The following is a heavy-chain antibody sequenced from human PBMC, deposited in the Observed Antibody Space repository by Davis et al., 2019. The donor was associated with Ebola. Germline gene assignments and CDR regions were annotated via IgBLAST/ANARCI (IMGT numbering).Heavy chain of an antibody. V-gene: IGHV4-4*07. D-gene: IGHD3-3*01. CDR3: ARSYYDFLSGSAPERNNWFDP. CDR2: IYTSGST. J-gene: IGHJ5*02. CDR1: GGSISSYY. Sequence: PSETLSLTCTVSGGSISSYYWSWIRQPAGKGLEWIVRIYTSGSTNYNPSLKSRVTMSVDTSKNQFSLKLSSVTAADTAVYYCARSYYDFLSGSAPERNNWFDPWSQGTLVTVSS.